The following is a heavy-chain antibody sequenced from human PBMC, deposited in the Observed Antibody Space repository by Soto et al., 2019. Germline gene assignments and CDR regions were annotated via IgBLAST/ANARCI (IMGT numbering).Heavy chain of an antibody. CDR3: ARGYQQRRIGSGGSCYGY. CDR1: GYTFTGYY. V-gene: IGHV1-2*02. D-gene: IGHD2-15*01. J-gene: IGHJ4*02. Sequence: QVQLVQSGAEVKKPGASVKVSCKASGYTFTGYYMLWVRQAPGQGLEWMGWINPNSGGTNYAQKFQGRVTMTRDTSISTAYMELSRLRSDDTAVYYCARGYQQRRIGSGGSCYGYWGQGTLVTVSS. CDR2: INPNSGGT.